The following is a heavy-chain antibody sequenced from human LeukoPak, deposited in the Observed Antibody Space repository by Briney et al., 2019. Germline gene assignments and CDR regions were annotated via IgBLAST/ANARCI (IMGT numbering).Heavy chain of an antibody. CDR2: IVGSGGST. J-gene: IGHJ4*02. V-gene: IGHV3-23*01. D-gene: IGHD5-18*01. Sequence: PGGSLRLSCVASGFTFSSYAMSWVRQAPGKGLEWVSTIVGSGGSTYYADSVKGRFTISRDNSKNTLYVQMNSLRAEDTALYYCAKDLRGYSYGADDYLGQGTLVIVSS. CDR1: GFTFSSYA. CDR3: AKDLRGYSYGADDY.